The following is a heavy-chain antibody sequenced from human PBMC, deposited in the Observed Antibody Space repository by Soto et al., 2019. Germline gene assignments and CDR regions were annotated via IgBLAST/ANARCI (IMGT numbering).Heavy chain of an antibody. CDR1: GFTFSSYA. Sequence: GGSLRLSCAASGFTFSSYAMSWVRQAPGKGLEWVSTISGSGGSTYYADSVKGRFTISRDNSKNTLYLQMNSLRAEDTALYYCAKDASSGITSFDLWGRGTLVTVSS. J-gene: IGHJ2*01. V-gene: IGHV3-23*01. D-gene: IGHD3-3*01. CDR2: ISGSGGST. CDR3: AKDASSGITSFDL.